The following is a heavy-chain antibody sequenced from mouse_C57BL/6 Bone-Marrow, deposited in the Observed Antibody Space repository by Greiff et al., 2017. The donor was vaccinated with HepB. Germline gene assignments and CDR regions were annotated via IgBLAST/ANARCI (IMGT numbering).Heavy chain of an antibody. CDR3: ARVPSYYYGYYFDY. CDR2: ISDGGSYT. Sequence: EVKLMESGGGLVKPGGSLKLSCAASGFTFSSYAMSWVRQTPEKRLEWVATISDGGSYTYYPDNVKGRFTISRDNAKNNLYLQMSHLKSEDTAMYYCARVPSYYYGYYFDYWGQGTTLTVSS. V-gene: IGHV5-4*03. D-gene: IGHD1-1*01. CDR1: GFTFSSYA. J-gene: IGHJ2*01.